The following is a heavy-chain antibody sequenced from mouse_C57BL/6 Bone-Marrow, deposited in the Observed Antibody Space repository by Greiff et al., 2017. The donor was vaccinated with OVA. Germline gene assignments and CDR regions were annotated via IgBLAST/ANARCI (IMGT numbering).Heavy chain of an antibody. J-gene: IGHJ2*01. D-gene: IGHD1-1*02. V-gene: IGHV1-55*01. CDR3: ARRPVAYFDY. Sequence: VQLVESGAELVKPGASVKMSCKASGYTFTSYWITWVKQRPGQGLEWIGDIYPGSGSINYNEKFKSKATLSVDTSSSTAYMQLSSLTSEDSAVYYCARRPVAYFDYGGQGTTLTVSS. CDR1: GYTFTSYW. CDR2: IYPGSGSI.